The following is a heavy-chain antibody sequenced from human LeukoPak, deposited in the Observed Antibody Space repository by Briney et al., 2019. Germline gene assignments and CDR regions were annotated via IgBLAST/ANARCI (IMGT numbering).Heavy chain of an antibody. Sequence: PSETLSLTCTVSGGSISSYYWSWIRQPPGKGLEWIGYIYYSGSTNYNPSLKSRVTISVDTSKNQFSLKLSSVTAADTAVYYCARGSPYSSSFCFDYWGQGTWSPSPQ. D-gene: IGHD6-6*01. CDR3: ARGSPYSSSFCFDY. CDR1: GGSISSYY. V-gene: IGHV4-59*01. CDR2: IYYSGST. J-gene: IGHJ4*02.